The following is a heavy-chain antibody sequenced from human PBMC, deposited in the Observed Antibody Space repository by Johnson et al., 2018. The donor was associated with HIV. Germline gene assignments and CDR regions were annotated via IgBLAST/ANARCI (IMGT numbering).Heavy chain of an antibody. CDR2: ISYDGSNK. J-gene: IGHJ3*02. CDR3: AKDLDSSSWGAFDI. Sequence: QEKLVESGGGVVQPGGSLRLSCAASGFTFSSYAMHWVRQAPGKGLEWVAVISYDGSNKYYADSVKGRFTISRDNSKNTLYLQMNSLRAEDTAVYYCAKDLDSSSWGAFDIWGQGTMVTVSS. D-gene: IGHD6-6*01. CDR1: GFTFSSYA. V-gene: IGHV3-30*04.